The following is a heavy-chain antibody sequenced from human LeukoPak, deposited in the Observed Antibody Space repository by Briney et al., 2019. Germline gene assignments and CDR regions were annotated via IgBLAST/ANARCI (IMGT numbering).Heavy chain of an antibody. CDR2: ISDSGGST. D-gene: IGHD1-1*01. CDR3: CDGAGKSPNAGRFLH. Sequence: GGSLRPSPAASRLTSSTDVTKCVRQAPGKGLEWVSTISDSGGSTYYADSVKGRFTISRDNSKNSLYLQMNILRADDTAIYYCCDGAGKSPNAGRFLHWGQGTLVTVSS. V-gene: IGHV3-23*01. J-gene: IGHJ1*01. CDR1: RLTSSTDV.